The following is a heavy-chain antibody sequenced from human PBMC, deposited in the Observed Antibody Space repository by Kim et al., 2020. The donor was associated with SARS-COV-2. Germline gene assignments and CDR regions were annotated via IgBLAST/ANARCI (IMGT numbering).Heavy chain of an antibody. Sequence: GGSLRLSCAASGVTSRGYAMSWVRQAPGKGLEWVAATTESGDSTYYADSVKVRFTISRDSSKSTLNLEMNSLRVEDTAMYYCAIRLAVAGTIDYWGLGTL. V-gene: IGHV3-23*01. D-gene: IGHD1-1*01. CDR3: AIRLAVAGTIDY. CDR1: GVTSRGYA. CDR2: TTESGDST. J-gene: IGHJ4*02.